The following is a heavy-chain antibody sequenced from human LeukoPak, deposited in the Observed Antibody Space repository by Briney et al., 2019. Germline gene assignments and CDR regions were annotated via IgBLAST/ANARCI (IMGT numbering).Heavy chain of an antibody. CDR1: GGSISSNSYY. Sequence: SETLSLTCTVSGGSISSNSYYWGWIRQPPGKGLEWIGSIYYSGSTYYNPSLRSRLTISLDTSKNQFSLTLSSVTAADTAVYYCARLQYYYDSNGYYSLYYFDYWGQGTVVTVSS. D-gene: IGHD3-22*01. V-gene: IGHV4-39*01. CDR3: ARLQYYYDSNGYYSLYYFDY. J-gene: IGHJ4*02. CDR2: IYYSGST.